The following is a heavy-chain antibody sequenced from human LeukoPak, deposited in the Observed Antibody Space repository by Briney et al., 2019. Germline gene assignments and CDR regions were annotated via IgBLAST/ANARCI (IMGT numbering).Heavy chain of an antibody. J-gene: IGHJ4*02. CDR2: ISGSGGST. Sequence: GGSLRLSCAASGFTFSSYAMSWVRQAPGKGLEWVSAISGSGGSTYYADSVKGRFTISRDNSKNTLYLQMNSLRAEDTAVYYCARHADCSGGSCHLNYWGQGTLVTVSS. CDR1: GFTFSSYA. D-gene: IGHD2-15*01. V-gene: IGHV3-23*01. CDR3: ARHADCSGGSCHLNY.